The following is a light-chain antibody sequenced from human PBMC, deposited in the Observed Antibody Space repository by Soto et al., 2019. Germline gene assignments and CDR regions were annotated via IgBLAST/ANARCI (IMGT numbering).Light chain of an antibody. V-gene: IGKV3-20*01. Sequence: EIVLTQSPGTLSLSPGERATLSCRASQLVVTSYLHWYQHKPGQAPRLLISGALTRATGIPDRFSGSGSVTDFTLTISRLEPEDCAVYYCQLFGRSPTFGPGTKVDIK. J-gene: IGKJ3*01. CDR2: GAL. CDR3: QLFGRSPT. CDR1: QLVVTSY.